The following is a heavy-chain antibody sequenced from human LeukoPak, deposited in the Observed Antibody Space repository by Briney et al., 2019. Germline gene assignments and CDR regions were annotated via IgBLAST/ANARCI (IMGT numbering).Heavy chain of an antibody. CDR3: AMTQDGDYSGPRDWYFDL. Sequence: PSGTLSLTCAVSGGSISSSNWWSWVRQPPGKGLEWIGEIYHSGSTNYNPSLKSRVTISVDKSKDQFSLKLSSVTAADTAVYYCAMTQDGDYSGPRDWYFDLWGRGTLVTVSS. V-gene: IGHV4-4*02. D-gene: IGHD4-17*01. CDR2: IYHSGST. CDR1: GGSISSSNW. J-gene: IGHJ2*01.